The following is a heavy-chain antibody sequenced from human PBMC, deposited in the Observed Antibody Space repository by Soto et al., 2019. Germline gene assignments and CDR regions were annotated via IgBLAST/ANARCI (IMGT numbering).Heavy chain of an antibody. CDR3: ASSLVRVFFDY. D-gene: IGHD2-8*02. CDR1: GFTFSSYE. V-gene: IGHV3-48*03. Sequence: PGGSLRLSCAASGFTFSSYEMNWVRQAPGKGLEWVSYISSSGSTIYYADSVKGRFTISRDNAKNSLHLQMNSLRAEDTAVYYCASSLVRVFFDYWGQGTLVTVSS. J-gene: IGHJ4*02. CDR2: ISSSGSTI.